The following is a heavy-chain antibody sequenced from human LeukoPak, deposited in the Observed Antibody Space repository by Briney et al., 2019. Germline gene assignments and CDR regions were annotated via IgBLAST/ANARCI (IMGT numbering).Heavy chain of an antibody. D-gene: IGHD3-9*01. Sequence: GGSLRLSCAASGFIFSSYNMHWVRQAPGKGLEWVAVILYDGSKKYYADSVKGRFSVYRDNSNYTLYMELNSLRAEDTALYSCANFDGSTQAFHIWGQGTMVTVSS. V-gene: IGHV3-30*18. J-gene: IGHJ3*02. CDR3: ANFDGSTQAFHI. CDR1: GFIFSSYN. CDR2: ILYDGSKK.